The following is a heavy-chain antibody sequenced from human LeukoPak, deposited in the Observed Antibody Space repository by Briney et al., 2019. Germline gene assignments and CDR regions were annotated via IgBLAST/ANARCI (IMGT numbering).Heavy chain of an antibody. CDR3: AGGIAVAGDAFDY. D-gene: IGHD6-19*01. CDR1: GYTFSDYG. V-gene: IGHV1-18*01. J-gene: IGHJ4*02. Sequence: GASVNVSCKPSGYTFSDYGIGWVRQAPGQGLEWMGWISEYSGNTHYAQKFHDRVTMTTDSSTSTAFLEVRSLRSDDTAAYYCAGGIAVAGDAFDYWGQGTLVTVSS. CDR2: ISEYSGNT.